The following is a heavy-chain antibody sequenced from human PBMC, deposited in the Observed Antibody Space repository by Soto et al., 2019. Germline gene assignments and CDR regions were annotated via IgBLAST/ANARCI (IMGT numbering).Heavy chain of an antibody. J-gene: IGHJ6*02. CDR3: ARGVTRYYYYYGMDV. D-gene: IGHD4-17*01. Sequence: LRLSCPASGFTFSSYSMNWVRQAPGKGLEWVSSISSSSSYIYYADSVKGRFTISRDNAKNSLYLQMNSLRAEDTAVYYCARGVTRYYYYYGMDVWGQGTTVTVS. CDR1: GFTFSSYS. V-gene: IGHV3-21*01. CDR2: ISSSSSYI.